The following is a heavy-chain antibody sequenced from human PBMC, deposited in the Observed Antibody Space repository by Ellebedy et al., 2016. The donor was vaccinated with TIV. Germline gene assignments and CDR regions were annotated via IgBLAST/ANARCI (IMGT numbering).Heavy chain of an antibody. CDR3: ARGQWLVPFFQH. V-gene: IGHV1-8*01. CDR2: MNPNSGNT. Sequence: ASVKVSXXASGYTFTSYDINWVRQATGQGLEWMGWMNPNSGNTGYAQKFQGRVTMTRNTSISTAYMELSSLRSEDTAVYYCARGQWLVPFFQHWGQGTLVTVSS. CDR1: GYTFTSYD. D-gene: IGHD6-19*01. J-gene: IGHJ1*01.